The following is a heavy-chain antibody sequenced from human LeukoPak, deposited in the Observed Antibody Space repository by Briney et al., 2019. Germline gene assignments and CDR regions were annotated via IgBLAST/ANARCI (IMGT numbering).Heavy chain of an antibody. CDR2: INPNSGGT. CDR3: ARPAVAGTLYNWFDP. Sequence: ASVKVSCKASGYTFIGYCMYWVRQAPGQGLEWMGWINPNSGGTNYAQKFQGRVTMTRDTSISTVYMELSRLRSDDTAVYYCARPAVAGTLYNWFDPWGQGTLVTVSS. J-gene: IGHJ5*02. D-gene: IGHD6-19*01. V-gene: IGHV1-2*02. CDR1: GYTFIGYC.